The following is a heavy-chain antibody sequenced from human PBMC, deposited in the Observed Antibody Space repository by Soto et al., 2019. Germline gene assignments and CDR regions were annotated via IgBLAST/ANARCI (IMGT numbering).Heavy chain of an antibody. CDR3: AEGQREWGPSGLRQRDNYYGKGL. Sequence: QVQLVESGGGVVQPGRSLRLSCAASGFTFSSYGMHWVRQAPGKGLEWVAVISYDGSNKYYADSVKGRFNISRDNSKNTLYLKMNSPRAEDTAVYYCAEGQREWGPSGLRQRDNYYGKGLCDQGTTVTV. V-gene: IGHV3-30*18. D-gene: IGHD5-12*01. CDR1: GFTFSSYG. CDR2: ISYDGSNK. J-gene: IGHJ6*02.